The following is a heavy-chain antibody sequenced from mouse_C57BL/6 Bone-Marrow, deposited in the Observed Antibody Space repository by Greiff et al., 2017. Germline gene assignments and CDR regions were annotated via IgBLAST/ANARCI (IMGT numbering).Heavy chain of an antibody. V-gene: IGHV1-72*01. Sequence: QVQLQQPGAEPVKPGASVKLFCKASGYPFTSHWMHWVKPRPGRGLEWVGRIESYSGGTKYNEKFKSKATLTVDQPSSPAYMQLSSLTSEDSAVYYCARCGYYGLYALDYWGQGTSVTVAS. J-gene: IGHJ4*01. D-gene: IGHD2-3*01. CDR2: IESYSGGT. CDR3: ARCGYYGLYALDY. CDR1: GYPFTSHW.